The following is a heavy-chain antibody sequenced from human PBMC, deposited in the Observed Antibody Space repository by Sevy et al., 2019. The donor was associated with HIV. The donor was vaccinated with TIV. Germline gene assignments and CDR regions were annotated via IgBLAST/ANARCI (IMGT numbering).Heavy chain of an antibody. CDR2: ISSSGSTI. J-gene: IGHJ4*02. CDR3: AREWIVGATGLDY. D-gene: IGHD1-26*01. V-gene: IGHV3-11*01. Sequence: GVSLRLSCAASGFTFSDYYMSWIRQAPGKGLEWVSYISSSGSTIYYADSVKGRFTISRDNAKNSLYLQMNSLRAEDTAVYYCAREWIVGATGLDYWGQGTLVTVSS. CDR1: GFTFSDYY.